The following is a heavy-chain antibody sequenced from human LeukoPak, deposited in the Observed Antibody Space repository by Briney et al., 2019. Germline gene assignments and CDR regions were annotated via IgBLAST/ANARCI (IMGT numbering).Heavy chain of an antibody. D-gene: IGHD6-13*01. Sequence: ASVKVSFKASGYTFTSYYMHWVRQAPGQGLEWMGIINPSGGSTSYAQKFQGRVTMTRDTSTSTVYMELSSLRSEDTAVYYCARDIYRIAAAGPNLFDYWGQGTLVTVSS. CDR2: INPSGGST. CDR3: ARDIYRIAAAGPNLFDY. CDR1: GYTFTSYY. V-gene: IGHV1-46*01. J-gene: IGHJ4*02.